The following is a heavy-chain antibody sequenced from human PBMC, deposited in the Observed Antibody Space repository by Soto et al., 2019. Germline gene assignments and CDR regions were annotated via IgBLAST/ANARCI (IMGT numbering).Heavy chain of an antibody. CDR3: ARDRWELDNYYYGMGV. J-gene: IGHJ6*02. CDR1: GFTFSSYA. D-gene: IGHD1-26*01. CDR2: ISYDGSNK. Sequence: QVQLVESGGGVVQPGRSLRLSCAASGFTFSSYAMHWVRQAPGKGLEWVAVISYDGSNKYYADSVKGRFTISRDNSKNTLYLQMNSLRAEDTAVYYCARDRWELDNYYYGMGVWGQGTTVTVSS. V-gene: IGHV3-30-3*01.